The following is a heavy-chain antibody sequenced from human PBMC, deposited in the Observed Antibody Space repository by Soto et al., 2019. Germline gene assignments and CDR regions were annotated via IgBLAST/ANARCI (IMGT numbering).Heavy chain of an antibody. J-gene: IGHJ4*02. V-gene: IGHV3-30-3*01. CDR3: ARDTIFGVAYYFDY. CDR2: ISYDGSNK. Sequence: QVQLVESGGGVVQPGRSLRLSCAASGFTFSSYAMHWVRQAPGKGLEWVAVISYDGSNKYYADSVKGRFTISRDNSKNTLYLQMISLRAEDTAVYYCARDTIFGVAYYFDYWGQGTLVTVSS. D-gene: IGHD3-3*01. CDR1: GFTFSSYA.